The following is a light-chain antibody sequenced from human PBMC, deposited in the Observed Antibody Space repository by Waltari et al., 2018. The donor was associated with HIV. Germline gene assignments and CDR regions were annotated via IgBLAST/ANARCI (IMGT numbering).Light chain of an antibody. V-gene: IGKV4-1*01. CDR2: WAS. Sequence: DIVMTQSPDSLAVSLGERATINCKSSQSVLYSSNNKNYLAWYQQKPGQPPKLLIYWASTRESGVPYRISGSGSWTDFTLTNSSLQAEDVAVYYCQQYYSTPWTFGQGTKVEIK. J-gene: IGKJ1*01. CDR1: QSVLYSSNNKNY. CDR3: QQYYSTPWT.